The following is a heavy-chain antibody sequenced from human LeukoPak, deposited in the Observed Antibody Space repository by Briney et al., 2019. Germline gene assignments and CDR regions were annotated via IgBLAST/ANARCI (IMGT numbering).Heavy chain of an antibody. CDR3: ARDFWGAYRVDYFDY. D-gene: IGHD3-16*01. CDR1: AFTISNYS. Sequence: WGSLTLTCSASAFTISNYSRSWVLRAPGKGLEWVANIKQNGSETYYVDTLRGRVTISRDNAKKTLYMEMNSLRAEDTAVYYCARDFWGAYRVDYFDYWGQGTLVTVSS. V-gene: IGHV3-7*01. CDR2: IKQNGSET. J-gene: IGHJ4*02.